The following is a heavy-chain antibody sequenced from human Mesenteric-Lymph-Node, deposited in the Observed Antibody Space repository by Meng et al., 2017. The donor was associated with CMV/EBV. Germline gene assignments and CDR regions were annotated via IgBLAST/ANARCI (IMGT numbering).Heavy chain of an antibody. V-gene: IGHV3-23*01. J-gene: IGHJ6*02. Sequence: GGSLRLSCAASGFIFSTYAMSWVRQAPGKGLEWVSAIVGNGGRTYYADSVKGRFTISRDNSKNTLYLQMNSLRAEDTAVYYCARAPGLIVVVPAAKTAKGYYYYGMDVWGQGTTVTVSS. D-gene: IGHD2-2*01. CDR3: ARAPGLIVVVPAAKTAKGYYYYGMDV. CDR2: IVGNGGRT. CDR1: GFIFSTYA.